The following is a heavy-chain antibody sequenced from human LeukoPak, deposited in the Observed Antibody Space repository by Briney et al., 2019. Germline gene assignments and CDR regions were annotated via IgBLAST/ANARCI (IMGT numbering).Heavy chain of an antibody. J-gene: IGHJ4*02. CDR3: TTVTYYNTRAPGDY. D-gene: IGHD3-10*01. Sequence: GGSLRLSCAASGFTFSSYAMSWVRQARGKGLEWVSGISGSGGSTYYADSVKGRFTISRDNSKNTLYLQMNSLRVEDTAVYYCTTVTYYNTRAPGDYWGQGTLVTVSS. CDR1: GFTFSSYA. V-gene: IGHV3-23*01. CDR2: ISGSGGST.